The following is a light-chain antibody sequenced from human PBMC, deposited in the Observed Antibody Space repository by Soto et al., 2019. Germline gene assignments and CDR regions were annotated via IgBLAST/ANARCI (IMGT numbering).Light chain of an antibody. Sequence: EIVLTQSPATLSLSPGERATLSCRASQSVRGFLAWYQQKPGQPPRLLIYDVSKRATGIPARFSGGGSGTDFTLTISSLEPEDFAVYYCQERSAWYSFGQGTKLEI. CDR2: DVS. CDR1: QSVRGF. CDR3: QERSAWYS. J-gene: IGKJ2*01. V-gene: IGKV3-11*01.